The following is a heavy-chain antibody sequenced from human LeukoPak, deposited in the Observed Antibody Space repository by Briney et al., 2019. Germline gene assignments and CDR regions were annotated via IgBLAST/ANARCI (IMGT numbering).Heavy chain of an antibody. J-gene: IGHJ1*01. V-gene: IGHV1-46*01. CDR3: ARSDAPQH. CDR2: INPSGGST. Sequence: ASVKVSCKASGYTFINYYMHWVRQAPGQGLEWMGIINPSGGSTSYAQKFQGRVTMTKDTSTSTVYMELSSLISEDTAVYYCARSDAPQHWGQGTLVTVSS. CDR1: GYTFINYY.